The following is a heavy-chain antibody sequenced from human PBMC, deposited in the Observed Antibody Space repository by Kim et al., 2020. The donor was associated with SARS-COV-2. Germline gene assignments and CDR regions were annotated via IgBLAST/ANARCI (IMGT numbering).Heavy chain of an antibody. Sequence: SETLSLTCAVYGGSFSGYYWSWIRQPPGKGLEWIGEINHSGSTNYNPSLKSRVTISVDTSKNQFSLKLSSVTAADTAVYYCAREGRRIFGVVRRDYYYYYGMDVWGQGTTVTVSS. D-gene: IGHD3-3*01. J-gene: IGHJ6*02. CDR3: AREGRRIFGVVRRDYYYYYGMDV. V-gene: IGHV4-34*01. CDR1: GGSFSGYY. CDR2: INHSGST.